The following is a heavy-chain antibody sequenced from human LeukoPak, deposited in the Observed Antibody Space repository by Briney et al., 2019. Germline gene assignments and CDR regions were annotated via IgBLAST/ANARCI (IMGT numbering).Heavy chain of an antibody. CDR3: ARASVNYDFWSGYSSPFDY. V-gene: IGHV1-2*02. CDR2: INPNSGGI. Sequence: ASVKVSCKASGYTFTGYYMHWVRQAPGQGLEWMGWINPNSGGINYAQKFQGRVTMTRDTSISTAYMELSRLRSDDTAVYYCARASVNYDFWSGYSSPFDYWGQGTLVTVSS. J-gene: IGHJ4*02. CDR1: GYTFTGYY. D-gene: IGHD3-3*01.